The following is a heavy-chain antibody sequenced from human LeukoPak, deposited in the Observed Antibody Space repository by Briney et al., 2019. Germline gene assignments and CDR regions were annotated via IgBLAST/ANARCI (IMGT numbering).Heavy chain of an antibody. Sequence: SETLSLTCTVSGGSISSYYWSWILQPPGKGLEWIGYIYYSGSTNYNPSLKSRVTISVDTSKNQFSLKLSSVTAADAAVYYCAGTYYYDSSGYLHIWGQGTMVTVSS. CDR2: IYYSGST. J-gene: IGHJ3*02. CDR3: AGTYYYDSSGYLHI. CDR1: GGSISSYY. D-gene: IGHD3-22*01. V-gene: IGHV4-59*01.